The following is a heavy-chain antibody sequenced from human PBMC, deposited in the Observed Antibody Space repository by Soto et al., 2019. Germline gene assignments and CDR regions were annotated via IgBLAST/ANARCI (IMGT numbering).Heavy chain of an antibody. CDR2: IWYDGSNK. CDR3: ARDGDTSSGWSRNYYYYGMDV. CDR1: GFTFSSYG. V-gene: IGHV3-33*01. D-gene: IGHD6-19*01. Sequence: QVQLVESGGGVVQPGRSLRLSCAASGFTFSSYGMHWVRQAPGKGLEWVAVIWYDGSNKYYADSVKGRFTISRDNSKNTLYLQMNSLRAEHTAVYYCARDGDTSSGWSRNYYYYGMDVCGQGTTVTVSS. J-gene: IGHJ6*02.